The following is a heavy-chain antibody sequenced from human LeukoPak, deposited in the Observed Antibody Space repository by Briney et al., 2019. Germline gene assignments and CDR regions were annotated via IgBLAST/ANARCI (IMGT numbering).Heavy chain of an antibody. J-gene: IGHJ6*03. D-gene: IGHD4-11*01. CDR2: INPNSGGT. CDR3: ARTVEHYYYYYMDV. Sequence: ASVTVSCKASGYTFTGYYMHWVRQAPGQGREWMGWINPNSGGTNYAQKFQGRVTMTRDTSISTAYMELSRLRSDDTAVYYCARTVEHYYYYYMDVWGKGTTVTVSS. CDR1: GYTFTGYY. V-gene: IGHV1-2*02.